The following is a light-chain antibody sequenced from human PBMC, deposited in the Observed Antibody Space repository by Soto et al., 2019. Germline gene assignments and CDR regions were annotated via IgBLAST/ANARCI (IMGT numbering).Light chain of an antibody. CDR3: CSYAGSYTWV. Sequence: QSALTQPHSVSGSPGQSVTISCTGTSSDVCAYNYVSWYQQHPGKAPKLMIFDVSKRPSGVPDRFSGSKSGNTASLTISGLQAEDEADYSCCSYAGSYTWVFGGGTKLTVL. V-gene: IGLV2-11*01. CDR2: DVS. CDR1: SSDVCAYNY. J-gene: IGLJ2*01.